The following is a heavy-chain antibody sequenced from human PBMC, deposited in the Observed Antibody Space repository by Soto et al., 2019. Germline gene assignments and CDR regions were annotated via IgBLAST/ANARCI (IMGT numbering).Heavy chain of an antibody. D-gene: IGHD6-6*01. J-gene: IGHJ6*03. Sequence: SETLSLTCTVSGGSISSYYWSWIRQPPGKGLEWIGYIYYSGGTNYNPSLTSRVTLSVDRSKNQFSLKLRSVTAADTAVDYCSRTYSSASAAYYYYYYYLDVWGKGTMVTVSS. CDR2: IYYSGGT. CDR1: GGSISSYY. V-gene: IGHV4-59*08. CDR3: SRTYSSASAAYYYYYYYLDV.